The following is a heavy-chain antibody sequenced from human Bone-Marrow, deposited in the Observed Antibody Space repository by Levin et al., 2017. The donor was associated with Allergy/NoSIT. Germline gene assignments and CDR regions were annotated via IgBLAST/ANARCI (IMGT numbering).Heavy chain of an antibody. J-gene: IGHJ4*02. V-gene: IGHV2-5*02. Sequence: SGPTLVKPTQTLTLTCTFSGFSLSTSGVGVGWIRQPPGKALEWLALIYWDDDERYSPSLKSRLTITKDTSKNQVVLRMTNMDPVDTARYFCAHSVTLDQNMAMFRYADYFDSWGLGTLVTVSS. CDR2: IYWDDDE. D-gene: IGHD5-12*01. CDR1: GFSLSTSGVG. CDR3: AHSVTLDQNMAMFRYADYFDS.